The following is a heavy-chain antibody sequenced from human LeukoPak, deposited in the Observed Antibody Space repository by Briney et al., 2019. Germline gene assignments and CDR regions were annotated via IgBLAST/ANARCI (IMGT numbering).Heavy chain of an antibody. D-gene: IGHD2-21*01. CDR3: VKDITPELRYMDV. CDR1: GFRFDDHA. Sequence: GSSLRLSCVGDGFRFDDHAMHWVRQRPGKGLEWVSGINWYSGKKGYADSVKGRFTISRDNARKSLYLQMDSLRAEDMALYFCVKDITPELRYMDVWGKGTPVSVSS. V-gene: IGHV3-9*03. J-gene: IGHJ6*03. CDR2: INWYSGKK.